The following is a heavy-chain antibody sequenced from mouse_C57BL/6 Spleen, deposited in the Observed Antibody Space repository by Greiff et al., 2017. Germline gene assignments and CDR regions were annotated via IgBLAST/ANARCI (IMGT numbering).Heavy chain of an antibody. Sequence: EVKLVESGGDLVKPGGSLKLSCAASGFTFSSYGMSWVRQTPDKRLEWVATISSGGSYTPYPDSVKGGFTISRDNAKNTLYLQMSSLKSEDTAMYYCARHYGKDYFDYWGQGTTLTVSS. J-gene: IGHJ2*01. CDR2: ISSGGSYT. D-gene: IGHD2-1*01. CDR3: ARHYGKDYFDY. CDR1: GFTFSSYG. V-gene: IGHV5-6*01.